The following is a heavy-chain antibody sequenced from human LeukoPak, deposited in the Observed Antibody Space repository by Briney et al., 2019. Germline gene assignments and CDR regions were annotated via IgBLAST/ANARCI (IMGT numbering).Heavy chain of an antibody. Sequence: GGSLRLSCAASGFTLNRYDIHWVRQATGKGLEWVSAIATAGDTYYAGSVKGRFTISRENAKNSLYLQMNSLRAGDTAVYYCARGVDGLEPWGQGTLVTVSS. J-gene: IGHJ5*02. CDR3: ARGVDGLEP. V-gene: IGHV3-13*01. CDR1: GFTLNRYD. CDR2: IATAGDT.